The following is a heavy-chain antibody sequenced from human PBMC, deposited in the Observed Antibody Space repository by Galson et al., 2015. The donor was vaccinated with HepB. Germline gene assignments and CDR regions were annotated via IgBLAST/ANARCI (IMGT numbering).Heavy chain of an antibody. J-gene: IGHJ4*02. CDR2: IKQDGSEK. D-gene: IGHD6-6*01. CDR1: GFTFSSYW. V-gene: IGHV3-7*03. CDR3: ARGGVVVGSSSDY. Sequence: SLRLSCAASGFTFSSYWMSWVRQAPGKGLEWVANIKQDGSEKYYVDSVKGRFTISRDNAKNSLYLQMNSLRAEDTAVYYCARGGVVVGSSSDYWGQGTLVTVSS.